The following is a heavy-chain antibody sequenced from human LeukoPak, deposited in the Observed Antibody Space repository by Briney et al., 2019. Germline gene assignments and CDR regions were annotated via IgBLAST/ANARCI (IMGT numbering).Heavy chain of an antibody. CDR2: INPSSGGT. D-gene: IGHD6-19*01. J-gene: IGHJ3*02. V-gene: IGHV1-2*06. Sequence: ASVKVSCKASGYTFTGYHMHWVRQAPGQGLEWMGRINPSSGGTNYAQKFQGRVTMTRDTSISTAYMELSRLRSDDTAVYYCARQRSGWSYDAFDIWGQGTMVTVSS. CDR3: ARQRSGWSYDAFDI. CDR1: GYTFTGYH.